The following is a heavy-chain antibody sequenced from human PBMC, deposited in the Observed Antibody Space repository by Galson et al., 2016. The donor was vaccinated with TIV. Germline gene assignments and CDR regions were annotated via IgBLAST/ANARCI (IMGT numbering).Heavy chain of an antibody. J-gene: IGHJ6*02. CDR3: ARERRERGMDV. D-gene: IGHD1-26*01. Sequence: SETLSLTCTVSGGSISSSSYYWGWIRQPPGKGLEWIGSIYYRGSTSYNPSLKSRVIISLERSKNQFSLKVSSVTAADTAVYFCARERRERGMDVWGQGTTGTVSS. CDR1: GGSISSSSYY. CDR2: IYYRGST. V-gene: IGHV4-39*07.